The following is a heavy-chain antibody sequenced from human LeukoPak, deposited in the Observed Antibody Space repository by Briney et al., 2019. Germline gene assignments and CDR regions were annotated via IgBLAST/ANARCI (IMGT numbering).Heavy chain of an antibody. CDR2: ISAYNGNT. D-gene: IGHD2-2*01. V-gene: IGHV1-18*04. CDR1: GYTFTSYG. CDR3: ARDLVRYCSSTSCYGDY. Sequence: ASVKVSCKASGYTFTSYGISWVRQAPGQGLEWMGWISAYNGNTNYAQKLQGRVTMTTDTSTSTAYMELRSLGSDDTAVYYCARDLVRYCSSTSCYGDYWGQGTLVTVSS. J-gene: IGHJ4*02.